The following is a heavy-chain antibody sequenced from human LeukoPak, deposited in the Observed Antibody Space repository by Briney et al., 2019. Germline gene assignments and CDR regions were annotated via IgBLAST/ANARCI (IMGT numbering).Heavy chain of an antibody. CDR3: ARENQGYCSSTSCSYFDS. V-gene: IGHV3-48*01. CDR1: GFTFSSYS. Sequence: GGSLRLSCAASGFTFSSYSINWVRQAPGKGLEWVSYISSSSSTIYYVDSVKGRFTISRDNAKNSLYLQVNSLRAEDTAVYYCARENQGYCSSTSCSYFDSWGHGTLVTVSS. D-gene: IGHD2-2*01. J-gene: IGHJ4*01. CDR2: ISSSSSTI.